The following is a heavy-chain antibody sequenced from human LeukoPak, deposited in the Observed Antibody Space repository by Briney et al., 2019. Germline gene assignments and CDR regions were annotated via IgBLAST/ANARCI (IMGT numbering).Heavy chain of an antibody. CDR1: DHTFTSYG. Sequence: ASVKVSCKASDHTFTSYGISWVRQAPGQGLEWMGWISTYNGNTNYAQKLQGRVTMTTDTSTSTAYMELRSLRSDDTAVYYCARDPPQAYYYDSSGYLDYWGQGTLVTVSS. CDR3: ARDPPQAYYYDSSGYLDY. D-gene: IGHD3-22*01. V-gene: IGHV1-18*01. J-gene: IGHJ4*02. CDR2: ISTYNGNT.